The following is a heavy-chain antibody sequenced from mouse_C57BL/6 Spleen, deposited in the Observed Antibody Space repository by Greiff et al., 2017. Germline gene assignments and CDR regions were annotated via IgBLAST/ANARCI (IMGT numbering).Heavy chain of an antibody. CDR1: GYTFTSYW. CDR3: ARDYGSSRYYFDY. CDR2: INPSSGYT. Sequence: QVQLQQSGAELAKPGASVKLSCTASGYTFTSYWMHWLKQRPGQGLEWIGYINPSSGYTKYNQKFKDKATLTADKSSSTAYMQLSSLTYEDSAVYYCARDYGSSRYYFDYWGQGTTLTVSS. J-gene: IGHJ2*01. D-gene: IGHD1-1*01. V-gene: IGHV1-7*01.